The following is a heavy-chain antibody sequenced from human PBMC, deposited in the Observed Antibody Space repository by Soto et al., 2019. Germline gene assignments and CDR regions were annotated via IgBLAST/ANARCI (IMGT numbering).Heavy chain of an antibody. Sequence: PSDTLSLTCTVSGGSISSYYWSWIRQPPGKGLEWIGYIYYSGSTNYNASLKSRVTISVDTSKNQFSLKLSSVTAADTAVYYCARDNGYSYGYTLDHWGQGTLVTVSS. V-gene: IGHV4-59*01. J-gene: IGHJ4*02. CDR3: ARDNGYSYGYTLDH. D-gene: IGHD5-18*01. CDR2: IYYSGST. CDR1: GGSISSYY.